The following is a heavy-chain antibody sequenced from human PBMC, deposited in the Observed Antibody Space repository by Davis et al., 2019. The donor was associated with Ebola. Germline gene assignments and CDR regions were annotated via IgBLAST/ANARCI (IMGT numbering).Heavy chain of an antibody. CDR2: IRSKANSYAT. Sequence: PGGSLRPSCPASGFTSSAPAMHWVRQASGKGLEWVGRIRSKANSYATAYAASVKGRFTISRDDSKNTAYLQMNSLKTEDTAVYYCTRHHCSSTSCYDYWGQGTLVTVSS. CDR3: TRHHCSSTSCYDY. J-gene: IGHJ4*02. V-gene: IGHV3-73*01. D-gene: IGHD2-2*01. CDR1: GFTSSAPA.